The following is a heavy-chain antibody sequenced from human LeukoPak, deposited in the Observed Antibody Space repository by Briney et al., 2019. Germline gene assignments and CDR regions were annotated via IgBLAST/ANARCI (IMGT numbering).Heavy chain of an antibody. V-gene: IGHV3-23*01. CDR3: AKPIGGYSYVMDF. CDR1: GFTFSTYA. CDR2: ISSSGGNT. D-gene: IGHD5-18*01. J-gene: IGHJ4*02. Sequence: GGSLRLSCAASGFTFSTYAMNWVRQAPGKGLEWVSAISSSGGNTHYADSVKARFTISRDNSKNALYLQMNSLRAEDTAVYYCAKPIGGYSYVMDFWGQGTLVTVSS.